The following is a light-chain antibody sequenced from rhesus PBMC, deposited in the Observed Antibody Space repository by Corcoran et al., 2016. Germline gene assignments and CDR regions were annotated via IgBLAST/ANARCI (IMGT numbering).Light chain of an antibody. J-gene: IGKJ4*01. Sequence: DIVMTQTPLSLPVTPGEPASISCRSSQSLLHTDGYTYLDWYLQKPGQSPQLLIYGGSNRASGVPDRFRGKGSSTDFTLKISKVEAEDVGVYYCMHHKALPLTFGGGTKVEIK. CDR2: GGS. CDR3: MHHKALPLT. CDR1: QSLLHTDGYTY. V-gene: IGKV2-61*01.